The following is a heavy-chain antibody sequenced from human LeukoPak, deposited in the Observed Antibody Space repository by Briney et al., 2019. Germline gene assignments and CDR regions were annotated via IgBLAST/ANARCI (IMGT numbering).Heavy chain of an antibody. D-gene: IGHD6-19*01. Sequence: PSETLSLTCAVSGVSISSINWWSWVRQPPGKGLVWIGEIYHSGSTNYNPSLKSRVTISVDKSKNQFSLKLSSVTAADTAVYYCARGFIAVAGNGYYYYGMDVWGQGTTVTVSS. J-gene: IGHJ6*02. CDR3: ARGFIAVAGNGYYYYGMDV. CDR2: IYHSGST. CDR1: GVSISSINW. V-gene: IGHV4-4*02.